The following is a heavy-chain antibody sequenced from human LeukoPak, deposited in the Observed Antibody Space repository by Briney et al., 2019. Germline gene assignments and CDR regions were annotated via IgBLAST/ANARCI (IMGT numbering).Heavy chain of an antibody. D-gene: IGHD3-3*02. Sequence: ASVKVSCKASGYTFTSYVISWVRQAPGQGLEWMGWISAYNGNANYAQKLQGRVTMTTDTSASTAYMELSSLRSEDMAVYYCARDNTELGPFLEWFDHPNWFDPWGQGTLVTVSS. CDR2: ISAYNGNA. CDR3: ARDNTELGPFLEWFDHPNWFDP. CDR1: GYTFTSYV. J-gene: IGHJ5*02. V-gene: IGHV1-18*03.